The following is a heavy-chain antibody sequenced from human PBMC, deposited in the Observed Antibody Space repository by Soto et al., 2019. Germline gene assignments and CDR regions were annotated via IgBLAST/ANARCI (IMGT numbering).Heavy chain of an antibody. Sequence: SETLSLTCTVSGGSISSYYWSWIRQPPGKGLEWIGYIYYSGSTNYNPSLKSRVTISVDTSKNQFSLKLSSVTAADTAVYYCARTIARRFDPWGQGTLVTVSS. D-gene: IGHD6-13*01. CDR3: ARTIARRFDP. CDR2: IYYSGST. J-gene: IGHJ5*02. CDR1: GGSISSYY. V-gene: IGHV4-59*01.